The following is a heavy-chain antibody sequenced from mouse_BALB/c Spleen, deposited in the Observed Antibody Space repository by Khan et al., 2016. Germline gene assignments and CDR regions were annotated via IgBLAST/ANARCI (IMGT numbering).Heavy chain of an antibody. CDR2: ISYSGIT. D-gene: IGHD2-10*02. Sequence: EVQLQESGPGLVKPSQSLSLTCTVTGYSITSDYAWNWIRQFQGNKLEWTGYISYSGITIYNPSLKSRITITRDTSKNQFFLQLNSGTAEDAATYCCARGYGNYAPWFGYWGQGPLVTVSA. J-gene: IGHJ3*01. CDR3: ARGYGNYAPWFGY. V-gene: IGHV3-2*02. CDR1: GYSITSDYA.